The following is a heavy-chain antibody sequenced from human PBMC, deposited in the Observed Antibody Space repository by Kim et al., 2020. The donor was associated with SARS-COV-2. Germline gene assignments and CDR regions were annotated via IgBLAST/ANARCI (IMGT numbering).Heavy chain of an antibody. V-gene: IGHV1-18*01. Sequence: GCTFTSYGISGVRQAPGQGVEWMGGISAYNGNTNDAQKLEGRVTMTTDTSTSTAYMELRSLRSDDTAVYYCARDTGSYYIPYFDYWGQGTLAT. J-gene: IGHJ4*02. D-gene: IGHD3-10*01. CDR2: ISAYNGNT. CDR1: GCTFTSYG. CDR3: ARDTGSYYIPYFDY.